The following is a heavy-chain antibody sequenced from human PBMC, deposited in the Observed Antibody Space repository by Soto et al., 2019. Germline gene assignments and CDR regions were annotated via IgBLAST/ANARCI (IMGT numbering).Heavy chain of an antibody. CDR2: VTGSGGTT. CDR1: GFTFRNLA. V-gene: IGHV3-23*01. J-gene: IGHJ4*02. CDR3: AKEGREY. Sequence: EVQLLESGGGLVQPGGSLRLSCAASGFTFRNLAMSWVRQAPGKGLEWVSAVTGSGGTTFYADSVKGRLTISRDNSKNTLYLQMNSLRAEDTAVYYCAKEGREYWGQGTLVTVSS.